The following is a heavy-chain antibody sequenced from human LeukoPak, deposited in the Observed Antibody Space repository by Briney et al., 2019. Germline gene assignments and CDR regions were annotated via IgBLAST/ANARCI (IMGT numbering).Heavy chain of an antibody. CDR1: GFTFDRFA. V-gene: IGHV3-23*01. Sequence: GGSLRLSCAASGFTFDRFAMSWVRQAPGKGLEWVSAISGLAGSTYYAGSVKGRFIISRDNSKNTMYLQMNSLRAEDTAVYYCARVGHDGAFDIWGQGTMVTVSS. D-gene: IGHD5-12*01. CDR3: ARVGHDGAFDI. J-gene: IGHJ3*02. CDR2: ISGLAGST.